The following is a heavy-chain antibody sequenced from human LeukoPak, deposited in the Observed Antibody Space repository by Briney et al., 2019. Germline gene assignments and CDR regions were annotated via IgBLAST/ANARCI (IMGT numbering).Heavy chain of an antibody. CDR2: INPSGGST. CDR1: GYTFTSYY. CDR3: ARAGDGNFGVVIIRYYYMDV. V-gene: IGHV1-46*01. Sequence: ASVKVSCKASGYTFTSYYMHWVRQAPGQGLEWMGIINPSGGSTSYAQKFQGRVTMTRDMSTSTVYMELSSLRSEDTAVYYCARAGDGNFGVVIIRYYYMDVWGKGTTVTVSS. D-gene: IGHD3-3*01. J-gene: IGHJ6*03.